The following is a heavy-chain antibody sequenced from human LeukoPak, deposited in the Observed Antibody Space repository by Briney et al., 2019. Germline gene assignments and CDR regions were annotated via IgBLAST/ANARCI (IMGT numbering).Heavy chain of an antibody. V-gene: IGHV3-48*01. CDR1: GFTFSGQT. J-gene: IGHJ4*02. D-gene: IGHD6-13*01. Sequence: GGSLRLSCAASGFTFSGQTMNWVRQAPGKGLEWVSYISSRSSAIYYADSVKGRFTISRDNAKNSLYLQMNSLRAEDTAVYYCVRDNPRQQGFAYWGQGTLVTVSS. CDR3: VRDNPRQQGFAY. CDR2: ISSRSSAI.